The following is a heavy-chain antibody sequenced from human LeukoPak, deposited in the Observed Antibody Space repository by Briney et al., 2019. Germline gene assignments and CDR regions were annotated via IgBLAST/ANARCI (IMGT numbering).Heavy chain of an antibody. V-gene: IGHV3-9*01. CDR3: ATYRQVLLPFES. Sequence: QPGRSLRLSCAASGFTFGDYAMHWVRKTPGKGLEWVSGISWNGGTKGYADSVKGRFSISRDNSKSTLSLQMNSLRAEDTAIYYCATYRQVLLPFESWGQGTLVTVSS. CDR1: GFTFGDYA. CDR2: ISWNGGTK. J-gene: IGHJ4*02. D-gene: IGHD2-8*02.